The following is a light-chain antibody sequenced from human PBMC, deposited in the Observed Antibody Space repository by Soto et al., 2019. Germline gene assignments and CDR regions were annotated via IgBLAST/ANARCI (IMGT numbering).Light chain of an antibody. Sequence: DIQMTQSPPSLSASAGDRVTITCQASQDIGNFLNWYQQKPGKAPKLLIYDSSHLETGVPSRFSGTGSGTYFTFTISSLQPEDLATYYSQQFEILPITFGGGTKVEIK. J-gene: IGKJ4*01. CDR3: QQFEILPIT. V-gene: IGKV1-33*01. CDR1: QDIGNF. CDR2: DSS.